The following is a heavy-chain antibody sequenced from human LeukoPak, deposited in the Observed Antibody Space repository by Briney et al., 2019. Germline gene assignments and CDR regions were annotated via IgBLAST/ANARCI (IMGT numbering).Heavy chain of an antibody. CDR3: ARNIVGGFVDTAMVIDY. J-gene: IGHJ4*02. Sequence: ASVKVSCTASGYTFTSYGISWVRQAPGQGLEWMGWISAYNGNTNYAQKLQGRVTMTTDTSTSTAYMELRSLRSDDTAVYYCARNIVGGFVDTAMVIDYWGQGTLVTVSS. CDR1: GYTFTSYG. CDR2: ISAYNGNT. V-gene: IGHV1-18*01. D-gene: IGHD5-18*01.